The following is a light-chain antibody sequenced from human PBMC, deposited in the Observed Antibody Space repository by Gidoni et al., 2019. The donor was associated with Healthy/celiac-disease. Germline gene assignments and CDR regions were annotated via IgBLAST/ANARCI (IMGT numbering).Light chain of an antibody. V-gene: IGLV3-1*01. CDR1: KLGDKY. Sequence: SYELPQPPSVSVSPGQTASITCSGDKLGDKYACWYQQKPGQSPVLVIYQDSKRPSGIPERFSGSNSGNTATLTISGTQAMDEADYYCQAWDSSTASVVFGGGTKLTVL. CDR3: QAWDSSTASVV. CDR2: QDS. J-gene: IGLJ2*01.